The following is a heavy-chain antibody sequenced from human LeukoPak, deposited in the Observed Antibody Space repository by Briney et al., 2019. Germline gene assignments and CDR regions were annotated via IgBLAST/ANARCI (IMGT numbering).Heavy chain of an antibody. Sequence: GESLKISCNGSGYRFTSYWIGWVRQMPGKGLEWMGIIYPGDSDTTYSPSFQGQVIISVDKSISTAYLQWSSLKASDTAMYYCNYGDYNTFDYWGQGTLVTVSS. V-gene: IGHV5-51*01. CDR3: NYGDYNTFDY. D-gene: IGHD4-17*01. J-gene: IGHJ4*02. CDR2: IYPGDSDT. CDR1: GYRFTSYW.